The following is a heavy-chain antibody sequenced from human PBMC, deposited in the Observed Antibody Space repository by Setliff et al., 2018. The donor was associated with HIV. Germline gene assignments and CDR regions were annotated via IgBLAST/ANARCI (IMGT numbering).Heavy chain of an antibody. J-gene: IGHJ6*03. CDR1: GGSISSYY. Sequence: SETLSLTCTVSGGSISSYYWSWIRQPPGKGLEWIGYIYYSGSTNYNPSLKSRVTISVDTSKNHFALKLNSVTAADTAVYYCARVSCSSWYSIPRSYYYSMDVWGNGTTVTVSS. CDR3: ARVSCSSWYSIPRSYYYSMDV. CDR2: IYYSGST. D-gene: IGHD6-13*01. V-gene: IGHV4-59*08.